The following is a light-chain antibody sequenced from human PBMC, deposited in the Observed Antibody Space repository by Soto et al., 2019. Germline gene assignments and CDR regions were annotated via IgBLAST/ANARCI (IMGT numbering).Light chain of an antibody. J-gene: IGKJ3*01. CDR3: QQTYNMPRT. Sequence: DIPMTQSPSSLSASLGDRVTITCRASQSISRHLNWYQQKPGKAPRLLIYAASSLQSGVPSRFSGSGSGTYFILTITSLQPEDSSTYYCQQTYNMPRTFGPGTKVD. CDR1: QSISRH. V-gene: IGKV1-39*01. CDR2: AAS.